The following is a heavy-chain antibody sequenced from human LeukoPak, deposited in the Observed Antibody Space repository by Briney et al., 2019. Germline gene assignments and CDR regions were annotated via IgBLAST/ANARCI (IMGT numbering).Heavy chain of an antibody. D-gene: IGHD5-24*01. J-gene: IGHJ4*02. Sequence: ASVKVSCKASGYTFTGYYMHWVRQAPGQGREWMGWINPNSGGTNYAQKFQGRVTMTRDTSISTAYMELSRLRSDETAVYYCARGGRDGYNRYYFDYWGQGTPVTVSS. CDR1: GYTFTGYY. V-gene: IGHV1-2*02. CDR2: INPNSGGT. CDR3: ARGGRDGYNRYYFDY.